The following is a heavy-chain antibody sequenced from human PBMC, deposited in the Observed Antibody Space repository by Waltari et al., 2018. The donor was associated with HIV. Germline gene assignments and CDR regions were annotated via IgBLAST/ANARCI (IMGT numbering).Heavy chain of an antibody. D-gene: IGHD3-22*01. CDR3: ARLTHYYDTSGPDYYYYGMDV. J-gene: IGHJ6*02. Sequence: QVQLVQSGAEVKKPGASVKVSCTASGNTFTRYGISWVRQAPGQGLEWMGWISAYNGNTNDAQKLQGRVSMTTETSTSTAYMELRSLRSDDTAVYYCARLTHYYDTSGPDYYYYGMDVWGQGTTVTVSS. CDR1: GNTFTRYG. CDR2: ISAYNGNT. V-gene: IGHV1-18*01.